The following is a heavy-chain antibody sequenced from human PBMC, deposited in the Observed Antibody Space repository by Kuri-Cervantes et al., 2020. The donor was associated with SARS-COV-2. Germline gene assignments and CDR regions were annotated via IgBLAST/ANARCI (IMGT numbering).Heavy chain of an antibody. CDR3: AKDRVGVQDF. D-gene: IGHD2-21*01. CDR1: GFMFSRYD. J-gene: IGHJ4*02. Sequence: GGSLRLSCAASGFMFSRYDMHWVRQAPGKGLEWVAVIAHDGKNKKCIASGKGRFTICRDNSQNTLYLHMKSLRSEDTAMYYCAKDRVGVQDFWGQGTLVTVSS. V-gene: IGHV3-30*18. CDR2: IAHDGKNK.